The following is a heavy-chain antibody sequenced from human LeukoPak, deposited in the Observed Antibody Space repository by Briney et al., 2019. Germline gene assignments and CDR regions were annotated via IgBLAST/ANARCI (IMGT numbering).Heavy chain of an antibody. D-gene: IGHD5-18*01. V-gene: IGHV1-46*01. CDR2: INPSGGST. CDR1: GYTFTGYY. J-gene: IGHJ4*02. CDR3: ARGTGEGYTYGRYYFDY. Sequence: GASVKVSCKASGYTFTGYYMHWVRQAPGQGLECMGIINPSGGSTSYAQKFQGRVTMTRDMSTSTVYMELSSLRSEDTAVYYCARGTGEGYTYGRYYFDYWGQGTLVTVSS.